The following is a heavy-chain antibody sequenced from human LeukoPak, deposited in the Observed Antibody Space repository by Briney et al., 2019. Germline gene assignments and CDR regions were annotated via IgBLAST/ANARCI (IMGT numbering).Heavy chain of an antibody. CDR3: ARTSGERDNWFVP. Sequence: PGGSLRLSCAASGLTFSSFEMNWVRQAPGKGLEWVSYISSGGNTIYYAHSVRGRFTISRDNAKNSLYLQMNSLRAEDTAVYYCARTSGERDNWFVPWGQGTLVTVSS. J-gene: IGHJ5*02. CDR2: ISSGGNTI. CDR1: GLTFSSFE. D-gene: IGHD4-17*01. V-gene: IGHV3-48*03.